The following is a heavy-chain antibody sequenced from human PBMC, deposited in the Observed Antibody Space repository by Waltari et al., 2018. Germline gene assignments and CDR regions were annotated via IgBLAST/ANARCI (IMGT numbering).Heavy chain of an antibody. CDR2: IYHSGST. J-gene: IGHJ4*02. D-gene: IGHD3-9*01. Sequence: QVQLQESGPGLVKPSETLSLTCAVSGYSISSGYYWGWIRQPPGKGLEWIGSIYHSGSTYSNPSLKSRVTISVDTSKNQFSLKLSSVTAADTAVYYCARDQGYDILTGYRGLFDYWGQGTLVTVSS. V-gene: IGHV4-38-2*02. CDR3: ARDQGYDILTGYRGLFDY. CDR1: GYSISSGYY.